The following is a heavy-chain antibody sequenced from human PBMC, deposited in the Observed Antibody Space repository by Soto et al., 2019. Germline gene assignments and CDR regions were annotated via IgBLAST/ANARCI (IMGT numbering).Heavy chain of an antibody. Sequence: QVQLVQSGAEVKKPGSSVKVSCKASGGTFSSYAISWVRQAPGQGLEWMGGIIPIFGTANYAQKFQGRVTITADKSTSTAYMELSSVRSEDTAVYYCARGCSGGSCYSPYNWFDPWGQGTLVTVSS. CDR2: IIPIFGTA. V-gene: IGHV1-69*06. J-gene: IGHJ5*02. CDR1: GGTFSSYA. CDR3: ARGCSGGSCYSPYNWFDP. D-gene: IGHD2-15*01.